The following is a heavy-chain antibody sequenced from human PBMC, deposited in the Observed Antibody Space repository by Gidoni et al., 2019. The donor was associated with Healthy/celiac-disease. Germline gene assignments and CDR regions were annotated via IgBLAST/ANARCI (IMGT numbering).Heavy chain of an antibody. D-gene: IGHD3-10*01. Sequence: QVQLVESGGGVVQPGRSLRLSCAASGFTFSSYGMHWVRQAPGKGLEWVAVISYDGSNKYYADSVKGRFTISRDNSKNTLYLQMNSLRAEDTAVYYCAKGHMVRGVNWYYYYGMDVWGQGTTVTVSS. J-gene: IGHJ6*02. CDR2: ISYDGSNK. CDR3: AKGHMVRGVNWYYYYGMDV. CDR1: GFTFSSYG. V-gene: IGHV3-30*18.